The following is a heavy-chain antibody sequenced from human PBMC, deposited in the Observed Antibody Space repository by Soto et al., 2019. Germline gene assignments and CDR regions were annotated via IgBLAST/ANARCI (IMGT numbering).Heavy chain of an antibody. CDR2: IYYSGST. CDR1: GGSISSGDYY. J-gene: IGHJ4*02. D-gene: IGHD3-10*01. Sequence: QVQLQESGPGLVKPSQTLSLTCTVSGGSISSGDYYWSWIRQPPGKGLEWIGYIYYSGSTYYNPSLKXRXTXSXXTSNSQFSLKLSSVTAADTAVYYCARAQGSGFLVSWGQGTLFTVSS. V-gene: IGHV4-30-4*01. CDR3: ARAQGSGFLVS.